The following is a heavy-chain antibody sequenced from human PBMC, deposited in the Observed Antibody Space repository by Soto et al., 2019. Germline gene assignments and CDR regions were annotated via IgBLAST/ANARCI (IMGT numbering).Heavy chain of an antibody. CDR1: GGTFSSYA. V-gene: IGHV1-69*13. CDR3: ARKYYDFWSGYSTPVGVYYYGMDV. D-gene: IGHD3-3*01. J-gene: IGHJ6*02. Sequence: SVKVSCKAAGGTFSSYAIICVRQAPGQGLEWMGGIIPILGTANYAQKFQGRVTITADESTSTAYMELSSLRSEDTAVYYCARKYYDFWSGYSTPVGVYYYGMDVWGQGTTVTVSS. CDR2: IIPILGTA.